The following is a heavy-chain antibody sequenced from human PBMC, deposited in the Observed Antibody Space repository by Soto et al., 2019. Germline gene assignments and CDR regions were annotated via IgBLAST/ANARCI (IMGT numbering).Heavy chain of an antibody. D-gene: IGHD1-26*01. CDR3: ARIKWGLDYYSGMDV. V-gene: IGHV1-2*02. Sequence: QVQMVQSGAEVRKSGASVKVSCKASGYTFSDYFIQWLRQAPGQGLEWVAWINPKTAATNYAKKFQDRVTVTSDTSFSTAYLELTRLRPDDTALYYCARIKWGLDYYSGMDVWGQGPRSASP. CDR2: INPKTAAT. CDR1: GYTFSDYF. J-gene: IGHJ6*02.